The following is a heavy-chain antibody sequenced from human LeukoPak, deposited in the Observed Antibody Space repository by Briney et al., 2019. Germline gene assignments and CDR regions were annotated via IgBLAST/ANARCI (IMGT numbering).Heavy chain of an antibody. CDR3: AREECSGGSCYSAF. V-gene: IGHV3-53*03. CDR1: GFTVSRNY. Sequence: GGSLRLSCAASGFTVSRNYMSWVRQAPGEGLEWVSVIYSGGSTYYADSVKGRFTISRDNSKNTLYLQMNSLRAEDTAVYYCAREECSGGSCYSAFWGQGTLVTVSS. J-gene: IGHJ4*02. CDR2: IYSGGST. D-gene: IGHD2-15*01.